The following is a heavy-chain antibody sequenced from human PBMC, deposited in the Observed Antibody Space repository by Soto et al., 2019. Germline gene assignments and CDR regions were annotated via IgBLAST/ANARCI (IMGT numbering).Heavy chain of an antibody. Sequence: QLQLQESGSGLVKPSQTLSLTCAVSGGSISSGGYSWSWIRQPPGKGLEWIGYIYHSGSTYYNPSLKSRVTISVDRSRNQCALKLSSVTAADTAVYYCARGGIVVVPEGNWFDPWGEGTLVTVSS. CDR1: GGSISSGGYS. CDR2: IYHSGST. J-gene: IGHJ5*02. V-gene: IGHV4-30-2*01. D-gene: IGHD2-2*01. CDR3: ARGGIVVVPEGNWFDP.